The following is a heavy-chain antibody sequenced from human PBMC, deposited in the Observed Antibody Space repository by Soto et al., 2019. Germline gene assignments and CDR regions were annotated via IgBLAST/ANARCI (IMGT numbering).Heavy chain of an antibody. CDR2: IWYDGSNK. CDR3: ARLGYCSSTSCYYFDY. J-gene: IGHJ4*02. D-gene: IGHD2-2*01. CDR1: GFTFSSYG. V-gene: IGHV3-33*01. Sequence: PGGSLRLSCAASGFTFSSYGMHWVRQAPGKGLEWVAVIWYDGSNKYYADSVKGRSTISRDNSKNTLYLQMNSLRAEDTAVYYCARLGYCSSTSCYYFDYWGQGTLVTVS.